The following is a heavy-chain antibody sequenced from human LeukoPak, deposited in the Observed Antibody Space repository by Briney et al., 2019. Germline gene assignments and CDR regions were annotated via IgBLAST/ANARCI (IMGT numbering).Heavy chain of an antibody. V-gene: IGHV3-30-3*01. J-gene: IGHJ4*02. CDR3: ARVRTVGATLEAFDY. CDR2: ISYDGSNK. D-gene: IGHD1-26*01. Sequence: GGSLRLSCAASGFTFSSYAMHWVRQAPGKGLEWVAVISYDGSNKYYADSVKGRFTTSRDNSKNTLYLQMNSLRAEDTAVYYCARVRTVGATLEAFDYWGQGTLVTVSS. CDR1: GFTFSSYA.